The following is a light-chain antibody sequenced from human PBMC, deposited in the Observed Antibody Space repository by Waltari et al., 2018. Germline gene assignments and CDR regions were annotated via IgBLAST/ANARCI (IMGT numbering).Light chain of an antibody. J-gene: IGKJ4*01. V-gene: IGKV1-39*01. CDR1: ENVNNY. Sequence: DIQMTQTPSSLSASAGDRVTITCRARENVNNYLNWYQQKPGKAPKLLIYKASTLQSGVPSRFSGSGSGTDYTFTISSLQSEDVATYYCQHGYGTPLTFGGGTKVEIK. CDR2: KAS. CDR3: QHGYGTPLT.